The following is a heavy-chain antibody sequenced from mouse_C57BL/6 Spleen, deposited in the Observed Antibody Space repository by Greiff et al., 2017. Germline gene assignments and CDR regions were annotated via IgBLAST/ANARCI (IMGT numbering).Heavy chain of an antibody. D-gene: IGHD2-4*01. CDR1: GYTFTSYT. V-gene: IGHV1-4*01. CDR2: INPSSGYT. Sequence: VQVVESGAELARPGASVKMSCKASGYTFTSYTMHWVKQRPGQGLEWIGYINPSSGYTKYNQKFKDKATLTADKSSSTAYMQLSSLTSEDSAVYYCARDDYDDYFDYWGQGTTLTVSS. CDR3: ARDDYDDYFDY. J-gene: IGHJ2*01.